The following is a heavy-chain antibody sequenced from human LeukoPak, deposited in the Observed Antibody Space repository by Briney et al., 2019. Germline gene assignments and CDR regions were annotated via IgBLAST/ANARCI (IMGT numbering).Heavy chain of an antibody. Sequence: PGGSLRLSCAASGFTFSSYAMSWVRQTPVKGLEWASVISGSGGSTYYADSVKGRFTISRVNSKNTLYLQMNSLRAEDTAVYYCAKENYGDSTGGRFQHWGQGTLVTVSS. CDR3: AKENYGDSTGGRFQH. V-gene: IGHV3-23*01. J-gene: IGHJ1*01. D-gene: IGHD4-17*01. CDR1: GFTFSSYA. CDR2: ISGSGGST.